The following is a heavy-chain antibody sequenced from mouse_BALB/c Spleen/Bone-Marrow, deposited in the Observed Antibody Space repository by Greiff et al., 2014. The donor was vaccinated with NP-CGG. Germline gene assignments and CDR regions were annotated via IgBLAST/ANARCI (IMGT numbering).Heavy chain of an antibody. CDR3: ARDYDYVSWFAY. CDR1: GFSLTSYG. J-gene: IGHJ3*01. V-gene: IGHV2-9*02. CDR2: IWADGSK. Sequence: VKLVESGPGLVAPSQSLSITCTVSGFSLTSYGVHWVRQPPGKGLEWLGVIWADGSKNYNSALMSRLSISKDNAKSQVCLKMNSLQTDDTAMYYCARDYDYVSWFAYWGQGTLVTVSA. D-gene: IGHD2-4*01.